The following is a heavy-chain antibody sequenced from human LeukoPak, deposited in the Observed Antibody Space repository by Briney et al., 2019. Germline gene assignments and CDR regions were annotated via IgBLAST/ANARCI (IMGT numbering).Heavy chain of an antibody. CDR2: INPNSGGT. CDR1: GYTFTGYY. V-gene: IGHV1-2*02. D-gene: IGHD3-22*01. J-gene: IGHJ3*02. CDR3: AGTMYYYDSSGYYYGGAFDI. Sequence: ASVTVSCKASGYTFTGYYMHWVRQAPGQGLEWMGWINPNSGGTNYAQKFQGRVTMIRDTSISTAYMELSRLRSDDTAVYYCAGTMYYYDSSGYYYGGAFDIWGQGTMVTVSS.